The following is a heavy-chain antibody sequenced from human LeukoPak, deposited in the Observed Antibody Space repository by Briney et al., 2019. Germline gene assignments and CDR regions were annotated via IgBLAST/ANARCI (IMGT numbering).Heavy chain of an antibody. CDR1: GYTFTSYG. Sequence: ASVKVSCKASGYTFTSYGISWVRQAPGQGREWMGGIIPVFGTANYAQKFQGRVTITADESTSTAYMELSSLRSEDTAVYYCARALPVVRGVIIYYYMDVWGKGTTVTISS. V-gene: IGHV1-69*13. D-gene: IGHD3-10*01. CDR3: ARALPVVRGVIIYYYMDV. CDR2: IIPVFGTA. J-gene: IGHJ6*03.